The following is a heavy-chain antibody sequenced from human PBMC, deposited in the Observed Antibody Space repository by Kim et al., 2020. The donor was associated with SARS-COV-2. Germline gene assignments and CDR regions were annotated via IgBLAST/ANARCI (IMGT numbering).Heavy chain of an antibody. Sequence: GGSLRLSCAASGFTFSSYAMSWVRQAPGKGLEWVSAISGSGGSTYYADSVKGRFTISRDNSKNTLYLQMNSLRAEDTAVYYCAKDGYSSGWYEAYNWFDPWGQGTLVTVSS. CDR3: AKDGYSSGWYEAYNWFDP. D-gene: IGHD6-19*01. CDR1: GFTFSSYA. J-gene: IGHJ5*02. V-gene: IGHV3-23*01. CDR2: ISGSGGST.